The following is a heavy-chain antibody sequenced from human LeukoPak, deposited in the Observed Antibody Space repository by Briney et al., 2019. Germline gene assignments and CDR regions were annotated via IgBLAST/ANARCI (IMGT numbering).Heavy chain of an antibody. D-gene: IGHD6-13*01. J-gene: IGHJ4*02. CDR2: FDPEDGET. V-gene: IGHV1-24*01. Sequence: ASVKVSCKVSGYTLTELSMHWVRQAPGKGLEWMGGFDPEDGETIYAQKFQGRVTITADESTSTAYMELSSLRSEDTAVYYCARVSVAAAGGTFDYWGQGTLVTVSS. CDR3: ARVSVAAAGGTFDY. CDR1: GYTLTELS.